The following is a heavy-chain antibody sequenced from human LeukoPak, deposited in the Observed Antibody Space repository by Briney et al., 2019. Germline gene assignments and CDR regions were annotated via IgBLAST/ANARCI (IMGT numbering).Heavy chain of an antibody. Sequence: GGSLRPSCAGSGFTFSNYWMHWVRQAPGKGLVWVSRINSDGRSTSYADSVKGRFTISRDNAKNTLYLQVNSLRAEDTAVYYCARETSTGFDYWGQGTLVTVSS. CDR3: ARETSTGFDY. CDR2: INSDGRST. J-gene: IGHJ4*02. CDR1: GFTFSNYW. D-gene: IGHD4-11*01. V-gene: IGHV3-74*01.